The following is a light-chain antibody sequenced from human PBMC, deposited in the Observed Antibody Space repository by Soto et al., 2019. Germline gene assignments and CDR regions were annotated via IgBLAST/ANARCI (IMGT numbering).Light chain of an antibody. J-gene: IGKJ4*01. CDR1: QTVRNNY. CDR2: DAS. CDR3: QQFGSYPLT. V-gene: IGKV3-20*01. Sequence: EFVLTQSPGTLSLSPGERATLSCRASQTVRNNYLAWYQQKPGQAPRLLIYDASSRATGIPDRFSGGGSGTDFTLTISRLEPEDFAVFYCQQFGSYPLTFGGGTMVDI.